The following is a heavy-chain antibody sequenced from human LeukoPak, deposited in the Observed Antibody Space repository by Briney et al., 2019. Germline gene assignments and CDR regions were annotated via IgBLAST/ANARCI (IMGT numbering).Heavy chain of an antibody. CDR3: AKDRGAGYYMDV. J-gene: IGHJ6*03. D-gene: IGHD6-19*01. Sequence: GGSLRLSCAASGFTFSSYGMHWVRQAPGKGLEWVAVIWYDGSNKYYADSVKGRFTISRDNSKNTLYLQMNSLRAEDTAVYYCAKDRGAGYYMDVWGKGTTVTVSS. V-gene: IGHV3-33*06. CDR2: IWYDGSNK. CDR1: GFTFSSYG.